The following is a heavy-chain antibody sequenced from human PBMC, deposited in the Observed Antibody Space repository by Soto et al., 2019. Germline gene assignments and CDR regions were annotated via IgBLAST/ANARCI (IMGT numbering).Heavy chain of an antibody. CDR3: AGRLDGFDI. CDR2: IKKDGSEK. V-gene: IGHV3-7*05. Sequence: EVQLVESGGGLVQPGGSLRLSCAASGFTFSSYWMSWARQAPGKGLKWVATIKKDGSEKYYVDSVKGRFTISRDNAKNSLYLQMNSLRAEDTAVYYCAGRLDGFDIWGQGTMVTVS. CDR1: GFTFSSYW. D-gene: IGHD1-1*01. J-gene: IGHJ3*02.